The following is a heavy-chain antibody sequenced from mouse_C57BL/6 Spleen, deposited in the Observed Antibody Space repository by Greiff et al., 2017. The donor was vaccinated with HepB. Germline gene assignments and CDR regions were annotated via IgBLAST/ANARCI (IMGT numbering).Heavy chain of an antibody. CDR1: GYTFTSYW. Sequence: VQLQQPGAELVKPGASVKLSCKASGYTFTSYWMQWVKQRPGQGLEWIGEIDPSDSYTNYNQKFKGKATLTVDTSSSTAYMQLSSLTSADSAVYYCARDEGYWYFDVWGTGTTVTVSS. V-gene: IGHV1-50*01. J-gene: IGHJ1*03. CDR3: ARDEGYWYFDV. CDR2: IDPSDSYT.